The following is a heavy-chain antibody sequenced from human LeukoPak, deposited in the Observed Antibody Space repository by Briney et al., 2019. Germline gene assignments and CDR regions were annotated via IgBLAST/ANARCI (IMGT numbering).Heavy chain of an antibody. D-gene: IGHD5-24*01. CDR3: ARDIGPTSMRWLRHFDY. Sequence: ASVKVSCTASGYSFTSYGISWVRQAPGQGLEWMGWISAYNGNTNEAQNFQGRVTMTTDTSTSTAYMELRSLRYDDTAVYYCARDIGPTSMRWLRHFDYWGQGTLVTVSS. V-gene: IGHV1-18*01. CDR1: GYSFTSYG. CDR2: ISAYNGNT. J-gene: IGHJ4*02.